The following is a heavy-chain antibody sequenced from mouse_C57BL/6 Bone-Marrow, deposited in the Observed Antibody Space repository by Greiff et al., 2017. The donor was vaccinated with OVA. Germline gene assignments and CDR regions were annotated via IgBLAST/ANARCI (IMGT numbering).Heavy chain of an antibody. Sequence: EVKLMESEGGLVQPGSSMKLSCTASGFTFSDYYMAWVRQVPEKGLEWVANINYDGSSTYYLDSLKSRFIISRDNAKNILYLQMSSLKSEDTATYYCARVATRYFDVWGTGTTVTVSS. D-gene: IGHD1-1*01. J-gene: IGHJ1*03. CDR2: INYDGSST. CDR1: GFTFSDYY. CDR3: ARVATRYFDV. V-gene: IGHV5-16*01.